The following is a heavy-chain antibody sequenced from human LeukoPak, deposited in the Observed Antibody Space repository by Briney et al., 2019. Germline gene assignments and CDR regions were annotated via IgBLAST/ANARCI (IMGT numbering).Heavy chain of an antibody. Sequence: PGGSLRLSCAASGFTFSSYTMNWVRQAPGKGLEWVSTVSDSSNKHYSDSVKGRFTISRDNAKNSLYLQMNSLRDEDTAVYYCARVCRDSSGYGAFDIWGQGTMVTVSS. J-gene: IGHJ3*02. CDR1: GFTFSSYT. V-gene: IGHV3-69-1*02. D-gene: IGHD3-22*01. CDR3: ARVCRDSSGYGAFDI. CDR2: VSDSSNK.